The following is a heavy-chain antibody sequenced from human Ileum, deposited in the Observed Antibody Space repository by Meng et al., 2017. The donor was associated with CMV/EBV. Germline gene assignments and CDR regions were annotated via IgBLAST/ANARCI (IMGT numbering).Heavy chain of an antibody. CDR3: AKDKGLRFWEWFSV. J-gene: IGHJ4*02. V-gene: IGHV3-30*02. Sequence: GESLKISCAASGLTFSNHGMHWVRQAPGKGLEWVAFIRSDGSDKYYADSVKGRFTISRDNSKNTLYLQMNSLRAEDTAVYYCAKDKGLRFWEWFSVRGQKTMVTVSS. CDR1: GLTFSNHG. CDR2: IRSDGSDK. D-gene: IGHD3-3*01.